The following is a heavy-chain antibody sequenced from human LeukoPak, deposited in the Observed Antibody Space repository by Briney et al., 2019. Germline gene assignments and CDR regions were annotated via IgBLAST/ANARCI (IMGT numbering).Heavy chain of an antibody. Sequence: SETLSLTCAVSGYSISSGHYWAWVRPPPGKGLEWIGSIYHSGNTYYNASLKSRVSISVDTSKNQFSLELTSMTAADTAIYYCARDTRYYYDSSGYFYLGFDYWGQGTLVTVSS. J-gene: IGHJ4*02. V-gene: IGHV4-38-2*02. CDR3: ARDTRYYYDSSGYFYLGFDY. D-gene: IGHD3-22*01. CDR1: GYSISSGHY. CDR2: IYHSGNT.